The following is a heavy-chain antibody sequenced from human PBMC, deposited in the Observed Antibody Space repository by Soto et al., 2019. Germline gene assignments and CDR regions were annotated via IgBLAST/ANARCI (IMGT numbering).Heavy chain of an antibody. J-gene: IGHJ3*02. CDR2: IIPILGIA. D-gene: IGHD1-7*01. CDR1: GGTFSSYT. V-gene: IGHV1-69*02. CDR3: ARVPWNYYDAFDI. Sequence: QVQLVQSGAEVKKPGSSVKVSCKASGGTFSSYTISWVRQAPGQGLEWMGRIIPILGIANYAQKFQGRVTITADKSTSTAYMELSSLRSEDTAVYYWARVPWNYYDAFDIWGQGTMVTVSS.